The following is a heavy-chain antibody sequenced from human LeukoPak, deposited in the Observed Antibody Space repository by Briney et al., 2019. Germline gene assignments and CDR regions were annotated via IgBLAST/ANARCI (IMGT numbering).Heavy chain of an antibody. J-gene: IGHJ3*02. V-gene: IGHV3-9*01. CDR3: ACQLLGEAFDI. CDR2: ISWNSGSI. CDR1: GFTFDDYA. Sequence: GGSLRLSCAASGFTFDDYAMHWVRQAPGKGLEWVSGISWNSGSIGYADSVKGRFTISRDNAKNSLYLRMNSLRAEDTALYYCACQLLGEAFDIWGQGTMVTVSS. D-gene: IGHD2-2*01.